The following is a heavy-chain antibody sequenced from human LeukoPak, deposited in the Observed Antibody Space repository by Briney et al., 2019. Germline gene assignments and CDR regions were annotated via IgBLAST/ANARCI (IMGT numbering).Heavy chain of an antibody. J-gene: IGHJ4*02. CDR2: IRSKAYGGTT. Sequence: GGSLRLSCTASGFTFGDYAMSWFRQAPGKGLEWVGFIRSKAYGGTTEYAASVKGRFTISRDDSKSIAYLQMNSLKTEDTAVYYCTRDHSRAVAFLFDYWGQGTLVTVSS. D-gene: IGHD6-19*01. CDR1: GFTFGDYA. CDR3: TRDHSRAVAFLFDY. V-gene: IGHV3-49*03.